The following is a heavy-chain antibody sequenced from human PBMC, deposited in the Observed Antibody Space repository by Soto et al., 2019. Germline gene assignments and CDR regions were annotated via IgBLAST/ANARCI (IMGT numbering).Heavy chain of an antibody. CDR1: GCSISSYY. D-gene: IGHD3-3*01. CDR3: AREIVRNYDFWSGYLKGRWFDP. CDR2: IYYSGST. J-gene: IGHJ5*02. Sequence: TSETLSLTCTVSGCSISSYYWSWIRQPPGKGLEWIGYIYYSGSTNYNPSLKSRVTISVDTSKNQFSLKLSSVTAADTAVYYCAREIVRNYDFWSGYLKGRWFDPWGQGTLVTVSS. V-gene: IGHV4-59*01.